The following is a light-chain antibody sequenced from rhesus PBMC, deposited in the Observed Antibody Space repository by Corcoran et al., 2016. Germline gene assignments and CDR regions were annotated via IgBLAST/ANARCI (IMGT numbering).Light chain of an antibody. CDR2: KAS. V-gene: IGKV1-25*01. J-gene: IGKJ3*01. CDR3: QQHNSYPFT. CDR1: QGISSY. Sequence: DIQMTQSPSSLSASVGDTVTITCRASQGISSYLAWNQQKPEKAPKLLIYKASTLQRGVPSRFSVSGSGTDFTLTISSLQPEDFATYYCQQHNSYPFTFGPGTKLDIK.